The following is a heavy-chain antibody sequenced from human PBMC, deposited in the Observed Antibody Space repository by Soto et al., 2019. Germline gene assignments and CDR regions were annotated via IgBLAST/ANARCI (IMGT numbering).Heavy chain of an antibody. CDR3: AKAYSCCWNDKIKMFDY. D-gene: IGHD6-13*01. CDR2: ISYDGSKK. Sequence: PGGSLRLSCEASGFTFSSYGMHWVRQAPGKGLEGVAVISYDGSKKYYADSVKGRFTISRDNSKNTLYLQMNSLRAEETAVYYSAKAYSCCWNDKIKMFDYWGQGTLVTVSS. V-gene: IGHV3-30*18. J-gene: IGHJ4*02. CDR1: GFTFSSYG.